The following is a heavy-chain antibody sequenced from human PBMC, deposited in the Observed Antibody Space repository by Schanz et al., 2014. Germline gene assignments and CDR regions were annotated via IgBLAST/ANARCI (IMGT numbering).Heavy chain of an antibody. J-gene: IGHJ4*02. CDR2: LTGSGTTT. D-gene: IGHD3-3*01. CDR1: GFTFSRYA. Sequence: EVQLVESGGALVQPGGSLRLSCAASGFTFSRYAMHWVRQAPGKGLEWVSALTGSGTTTYYADSVKGRFTISRDNAKNSLYLQMNSLTAEDTAVYYCARGVRIDYWGQGTLVTVSS. CDR3: ARGVRIDY. V-gene: IGHV3-48*03.